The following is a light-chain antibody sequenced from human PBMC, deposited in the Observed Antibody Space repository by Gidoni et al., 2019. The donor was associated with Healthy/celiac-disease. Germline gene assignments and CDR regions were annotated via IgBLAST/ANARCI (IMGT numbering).Light chain of an antibody. J-gene: IGKJ2*03. CDR3: QQSYSTPPS. CDR2: AAS. Sequence: DIQMTQSPSTLSASVGDRVTITCRAGQSISSYLNCYQQNPGKAPKLLIYAASSLQSGVPSRFSGSGSRTDFTLTISSLQPEDFATYYCQQSYSTPPSFXXXTKLEIK. CDR1: QSISSY. V-gene: IGKV1-39*01.